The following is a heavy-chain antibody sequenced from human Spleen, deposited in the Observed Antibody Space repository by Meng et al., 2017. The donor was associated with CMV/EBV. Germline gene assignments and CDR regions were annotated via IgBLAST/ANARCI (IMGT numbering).Heavy chain of an antibody. CDR2: INPNSGGT. CDR3: ARERVVVWYYYGMDV. CDR1: GYTFTGYY. J-gene: IGHJ6*02. D-gene: IGHD2-21*01. V-gene: IGHV1-2*02. Sequence: ASVKVSCKASGYTFTGYYMHWVRQAPGQGLEWMGWINPNSGGTNYAQKFQGRVTMTRDTSISTAYMELRSLRSDDTAVYYCARERVVVWYYYGMDVWGQGTTVTVSS.